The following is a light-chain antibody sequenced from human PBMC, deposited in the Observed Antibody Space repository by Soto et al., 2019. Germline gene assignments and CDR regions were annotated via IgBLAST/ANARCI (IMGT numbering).Light chain of an antibody. V-gene: IGKV1-5*03. Sequence: DIQMTQSPSTLSTSVGDRVTIACRASQSISSWLAWYQQKPGKAPNLLIYEASNLGSGVPSRFSGSGSGTEFPLTISSLQPDDFATYFCQQYHSYPVTFGQGTKLEIK. J-gene: IGKJ2*01. CDR2: EAS. CDR3: QQYHSYPVT. CDR1: QSISSW.